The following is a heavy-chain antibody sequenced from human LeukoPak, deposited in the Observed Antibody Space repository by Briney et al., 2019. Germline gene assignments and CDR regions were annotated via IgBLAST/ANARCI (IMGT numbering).Heavy chain of an antibody. CDR3: ARDVAITMVRGVISYFDY. CDR2: ISYDGSNK. D-gene: IGHD3-10*01. J-gene: IGHJ4*02. V-gene: IGHV3-30-3*01. Sequence: PGGSLRLSCAASGFTFSSYAMHWVRQAPGKGLEWVAVISYDGSNKCYADSVKGRFTISRDSSKNTLYLQMNSLRAEDTAVYYCARDVAITMVRGVISYFDYWGQGALVTVSS. CDR1: GFTFSSYA.